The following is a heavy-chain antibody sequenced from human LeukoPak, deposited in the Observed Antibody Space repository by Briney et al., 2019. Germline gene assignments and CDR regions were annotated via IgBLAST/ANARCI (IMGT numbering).Heavy chain of an antibody. V-gene: IGHV4-4*02. J-gene: IGHJ6*03. Sequence: SGTLSLTCAVSGDSVSTTNWWSWVRQTPGKGLEWIGEIYHTGNTNYNPSLRSRVNMSVDKPNNQFSLTLTSVTAADTAVYYCARERWGVVAASTYYYFYIDVWGKGTAVTVSS. D-gene: IGHD2-15*01. CDR2: IYHTGNT. CDR3: ARERWGVVAASTYYYFYIDV. CDR1: GDSVSTTNW.